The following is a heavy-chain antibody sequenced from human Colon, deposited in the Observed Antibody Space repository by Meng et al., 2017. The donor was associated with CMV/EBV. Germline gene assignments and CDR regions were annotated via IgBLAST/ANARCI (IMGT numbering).Heavy chain of an antibody. V-gene: IGHV3-23*01. CDR3: AQGNEVRFLEWSF. D-gene: IGHD3-3*01. CDR2: ITGLGVGHTA. J-gene: IGHJ4*02. Sequence: GESLKISCDVSGTFFRSYPMGWVRQAPGKGLGWVSGITGLGVGHTAYYIDSVTGRFTISRDDSKNTLYLQMNNMRAEDTAVYYCAQGNEVRFLEWSFGGQGTLVTVSS. CDR1: GTFFRSYP.